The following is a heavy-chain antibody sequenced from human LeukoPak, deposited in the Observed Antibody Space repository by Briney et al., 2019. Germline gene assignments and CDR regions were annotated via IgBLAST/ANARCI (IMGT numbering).Heavy chain of an antibody. CDR1: GFTFSAYW. D-gene: IGHD1-26*01. V-gene: IGHV3-53*01. CDR3: ARSLGFDP. Sequence: GGSLRLSCAASGFTFSAYWMSWVRQAPGKGLEWVSVIYSGGSTYYADSVKGRFTISRDNSKNTLYLQMNSLRAEDTAVYYCARSLGFDPWGQGTLVTVSS. J-gene: IGHJ5*02. CDR2: IYSGGST.